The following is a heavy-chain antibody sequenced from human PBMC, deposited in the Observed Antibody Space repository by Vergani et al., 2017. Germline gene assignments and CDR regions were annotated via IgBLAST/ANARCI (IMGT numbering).Heavy chain of an antibody. CDR3: ARVSGIVANAFDI. D-gene: IGHD3-22*01. CDR1: GGSISSYY. CDR2: IYYSGST. J-gene: IGHJ3*02. V-gene: IGHV4-59*01. Sequence: QVQLQESGPGLVKPSETLSLTCTVSGGSISSYYWSWIRQPPGKGLEWIGYIYYSGSTNYNPSLKSRVTISVDTSKNQFSLKRSSVTAADTAVYYCARVSGIVANAFDIWGQGTMVTVSS.